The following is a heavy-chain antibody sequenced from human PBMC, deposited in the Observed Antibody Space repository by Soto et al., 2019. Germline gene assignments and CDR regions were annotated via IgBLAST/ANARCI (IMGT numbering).Heavy chain of an antibody. Sequence: SLTCVVSGGSITTTSWWAWVRQPPGKGLEWIGEIFHSGRTNYNSSLESRVSISIDKTKNHFSLNLNSVTAADTAVYFCAGQWTPTGSLFFDTWGQGTLVTVSS. CDR1: GGSITTTSW. CDR3: AGQWTPTGSLFFDT. CDR2: IFHSGRT. V-gene: IGHV4-4*01. D-gene: IGHD1-1*01. J-gene: IGHJ5*02.